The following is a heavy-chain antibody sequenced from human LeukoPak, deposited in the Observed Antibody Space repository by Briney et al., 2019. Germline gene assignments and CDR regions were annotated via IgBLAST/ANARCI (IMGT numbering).Heavy chain of an antibody. V-gene: IGHV3-30*18. D-gene: IGHD3-10*01. CDR3: AKETEITMVRGVIWGGYFDY. CDR1: GFTFSSYG. Sequence: GGSLRLSCAASGFTFSSYGMHWVRQAPGKGLEWVAVISYDGSNKYYADSVMGRFTISRDNSKNTLYLQMNSLRAEDTAVYYCAKETEITMVRGVIWGGYFDYWGQGTLVTVSS. CDR2: ISYDGSNK. J-gene: IGHJ4*02.